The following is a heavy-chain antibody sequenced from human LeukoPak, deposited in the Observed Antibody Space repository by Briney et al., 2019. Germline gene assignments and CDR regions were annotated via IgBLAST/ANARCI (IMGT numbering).Heavy chain of an antibody. CDR1: GGSISSYY. CDR2: IYYSGST. CDR3: ARRTMVRGVIITYAFDI. D-gene: IGHD3-10*01. Sequence: SETLSLTCTVSGGSISSYYWSWIRQPPGKGLEWIGYIYYSGSTNYNPSLKSRVTISVDMSKNQFSLKLSSVTAADTAVYYCARRTMVRGVIITYAFDIWGQGTMVTVSS. J-gene: IGHJ3*02. V-gene: IGHV4-59*08.